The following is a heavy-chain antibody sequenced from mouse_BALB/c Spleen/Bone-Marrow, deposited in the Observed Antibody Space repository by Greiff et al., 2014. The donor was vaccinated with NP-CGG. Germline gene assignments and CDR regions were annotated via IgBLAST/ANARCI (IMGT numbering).Heavy chain of an antibody. Sequence: VQLQRSGAELARPGASVKMSCKASGYTFTYYTMYWVKQRPGQGLEWIGYINPNSDYTNYNQKFKDKATLTADKSSSTAYMQLSSLTSEDSAVYYCAREVYGSWFAYWGQGTLVTVSA. CDR2: INPNSDYT. D-gene: IGHD2-2*01. J-gene: IGHJ3*01. CDR1: GYTFTYYT. CDR3: AREVYGSWFAY. V-gene: IGHV1-4*01.